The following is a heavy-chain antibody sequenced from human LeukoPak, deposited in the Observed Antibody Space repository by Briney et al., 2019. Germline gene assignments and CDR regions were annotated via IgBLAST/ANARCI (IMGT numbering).Heavy chain of an antibody. D-gene: IGHD5-24*01. CDR1: GVSISSDDYC. CDR3: AKSREEIRGLDAFDI. CDR2: IYYSGST. J-gene: IGHJ3*02. V-gene: IGHV4-31*03. Sequence: SETLSLTCSVSGVSISSDDYCWSWIRQHPGKGLEWIGYIYYSGSTYYNPSLKSRVALSVDTSKNQFSLKLSSLTAADTAVYYCAKSREEIRGLDAFDIWGQGTMVTVSS.